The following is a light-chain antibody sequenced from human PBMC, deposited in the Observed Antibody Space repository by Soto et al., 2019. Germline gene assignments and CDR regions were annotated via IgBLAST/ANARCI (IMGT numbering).Light chain of an antibody. CDR3: MQGTHWPPYT. V-gene: IGKV2-30*01. Sequence: DVVMTQSPLSLPVTLGQPASISCRSSQSLAYSDGNTYLNWFRQRPGQSPRRLIYKVSNRDSGVPDRFSGSGSGTDFTLNISRVEAEDVGVYYCMQGTHWPPYTFGQGTKLEIK. CDR1: QSLAYSDGNTY. J-gene: IGKJ2*01. CDR2: KVS.